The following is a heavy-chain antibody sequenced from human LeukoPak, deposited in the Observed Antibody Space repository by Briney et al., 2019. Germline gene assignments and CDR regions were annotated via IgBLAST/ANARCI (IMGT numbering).Heavy chain of an antibody. Sequence: GGSLRLSCAASGFTFSSYSMNWVRQAPGKGLEWVSYISSSSSTIYYADSVKGRFTISRDNAKNSLYLQMNSLRAEDTAVYYCARVGARGIAVAGNWYFDLWGRGTLVTVSS. CDR3: ARVGARGIAVAGNWYFDL. J-gene: IGHJ2*01. V-gene: IGHV3-48*01. CDR1: GFTFSSYS. D-gene: IGHD6-19*01. CDR2: ISSSSSTI.